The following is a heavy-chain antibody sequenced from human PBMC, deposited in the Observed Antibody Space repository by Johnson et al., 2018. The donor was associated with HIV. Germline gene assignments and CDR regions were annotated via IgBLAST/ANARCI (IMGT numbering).Heavy chain of an antibody. V-gene: IGHV3-66*04. Sequence: VQLVESGGDLVQPGGSLRLSCAVSGFTVSSNYMSWVRRAPGKGLEWVSVIYSGGSTYYADSVKGRFTISRDNSKNTVYLQMNSLRADDTAVYYCARHKAVADAFDIWGQGTVVTVS. CDR2: IYSGGST. CDR1: GFTVSSNY. J-gene: IGHJ3*02. CDR3: ARHKAVADAFDI. D-gene: IGHD6-19*01.